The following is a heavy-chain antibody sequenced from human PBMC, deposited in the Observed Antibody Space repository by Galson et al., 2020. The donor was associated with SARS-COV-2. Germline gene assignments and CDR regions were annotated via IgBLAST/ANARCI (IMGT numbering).Heavy chain of an antibody. J-gene: IGHJ6*02. CDR2: ISSSGSTI. D-gene: IGHD2-15*01. CDR3: GRGEVAVVVVAVYYYGMDV. Sequence: NSGGSLRLSCAASGFTFSDYYMSWIRQAPGKGLEWVSYISSSGSTIYYADSVKGRFTISRDNAKNSLYLQMNSLRAEDTAVYYCGRGEVAVVVVAVYYYGMDVWGQGTTVTVSS. CDR1: GFTFSDYY. V-gene: IGHV3-11*01.